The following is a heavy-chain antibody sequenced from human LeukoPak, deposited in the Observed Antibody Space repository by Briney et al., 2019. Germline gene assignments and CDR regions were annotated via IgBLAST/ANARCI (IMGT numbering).Heavy chain of an antibody. V-gene: IGHV3-48*03. Sequence: PGGSLRLFCAASGFTFSSYEMNWVRQAPGKGLEWVSYISSSGSTIYYADSVKGRFTISRDNAKNSLYLQMNSLRAEDTAVYYCARDSSGWHYYFDYWGQGTLVTVSS. CDR3: ARDSSGWHYYFDY. CDR1: GFTFSSYE. D-gene: IGHD6-19*01. J-gene: IGHJ4*02. CDR2: ISSSGSTI.